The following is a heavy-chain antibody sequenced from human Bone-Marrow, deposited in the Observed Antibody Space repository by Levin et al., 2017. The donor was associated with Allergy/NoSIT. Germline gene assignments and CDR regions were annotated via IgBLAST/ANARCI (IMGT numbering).Heavy chain of an antibody. CDR3: ARDDYSDFTGWV. J-gene: IGHJ4*02. Sequence: SETLSLTCNVSGGSVTTDTYYWSWIRQPPGKGLEWIGYISSSGRTYYKPSLLSRITISLHTSKNQFSLKLTSVTPADTAVYYCARDDYSDFTGWVWGQGSLVTVSS. CDR2: ISSSGRT. CDR1: GGSVTTDTYY. V-gene: IGHV4-61*01. D-gene: IGHD3-9*01.